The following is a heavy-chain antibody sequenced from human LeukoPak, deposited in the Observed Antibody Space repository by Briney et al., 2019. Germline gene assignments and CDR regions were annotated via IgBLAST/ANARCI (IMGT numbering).Heavy chain of an antibody. Sequence: SETLTLTCTVSGGSISSYYWSWIRQPPGKGLEWIGYIYYSGSTNYNPSLKSRVTISVDTSKNQFSLKLSSVTAADTAVYYCARGTYDFWSGYSWDAFDIRGQGKKV. J-gene: IGHJ3*02. CDR1: GGSISSYY. CDR3: ARGTYDFWSGYSWDAFDI. CDR2: IYYSGST. D-gene: IGHD3-3*01. V-gene: IGHV4-59*01.